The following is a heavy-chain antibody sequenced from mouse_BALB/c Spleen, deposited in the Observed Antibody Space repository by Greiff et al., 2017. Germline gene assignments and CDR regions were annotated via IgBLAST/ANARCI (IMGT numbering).Heavy chain of an antibody. V-gene: IGHV3-2*02. J-gene: IGHJ2*01. CDR2: ISYSGST. Sequence: EVNLVESGPGLVKPSQSLSLTCTVTGYSITSDYAWNWIRQFPGNKLEWMGYISYSGSTSYNPSLKSRISITRDTSKNQFFLQLNSVTTEDTATYYCARAYGSSYYFDYWGQGTTLTVSS. CDR3: ARAYGSSYYFDY. CDR1: GYSITSDYA. D-gene: IGHD1-1*01.